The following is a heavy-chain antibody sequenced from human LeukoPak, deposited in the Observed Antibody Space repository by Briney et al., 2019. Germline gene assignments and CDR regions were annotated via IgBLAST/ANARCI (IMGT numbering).Heavy chain of an antibody. Sequence: GGSLRLSCAVSGITLSNYGMSWVRQAPGKGLEWVAGISGSGGSTNFADSVKGRLSISRDNPKNTLYLQMNSLRAEDTAVYFCAKRGVVIRVILVGFHKEAYYFDSWGKGALVTVS. D-gene: IGHD3-22*01. CDR1: GITLSNYG. J-gene: IGHJ4*02. CDR3: AKRGVVIRVILVGFHKEAYYFDS. CDR2: ISGSGGST. V-gene: IGHV3-23*01.